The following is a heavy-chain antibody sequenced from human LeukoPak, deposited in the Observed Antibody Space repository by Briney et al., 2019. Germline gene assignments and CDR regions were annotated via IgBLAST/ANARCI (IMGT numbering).Heavy chain of an antibody. Sequence: PSETLSLTCIVSGGSISSYYWSWIRQSPGKGLEWLGDISYSGSTNYSPSLKSRVTISVDMSKNQFSLKLSSVTAADTAVYYCARNTGGAPLSWFDPWGQGTLVTVSS. CDR1: GGSISSYY. J-gene: IGHJ5*02. CDR2: ISYSGST. D-gene: IGHD2-8*02. CDR3: ARNTGGAPLSWFDP. V-gene: IGHV4-59*01.